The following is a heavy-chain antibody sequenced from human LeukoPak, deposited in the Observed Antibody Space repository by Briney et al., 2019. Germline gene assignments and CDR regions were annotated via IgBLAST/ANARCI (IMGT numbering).Heavy chain of an antibody. J-gene: IGHJ4*02. V-gene: IGHV3-11*04. CDR2: ISNSANTI. CDR1: GFTFSDYY. CDR3: ARVRRGGSPGY. Sequence: PGGSLRLSCAASGFTFSDYYMSWIRQAPGKGLEWVSHISNSANTIYYGDSVKGRFTISRDNAKNSLYLQMNSLRAEDTAVYYCARVRRGGSPGYWGQGTLVTVSS. D-gene: IGHD3-10*01.